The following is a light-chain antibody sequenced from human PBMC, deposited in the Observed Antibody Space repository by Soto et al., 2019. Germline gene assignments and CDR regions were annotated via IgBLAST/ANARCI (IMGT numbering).Light chain of an antibody. J-gene: IGKJ1*01. Sequence: EMEVAQSPPTLSLSPGERATLSCSASQSVGSSFAWYQQRPGQAPRLLFYDASIRATGIPARFSGRWSGTHFTLTISSLEPEDFAIYFCQPRVNGWTFGQGTPVEI. CDR1: QSVGSS. CDR2: DAS. V-gene: IGKV3-11*01. CDR3: QPRVNGWT.